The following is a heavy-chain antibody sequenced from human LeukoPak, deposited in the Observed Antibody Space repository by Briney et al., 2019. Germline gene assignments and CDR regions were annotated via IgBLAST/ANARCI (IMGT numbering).Heavy chain of an antibody. CDR3: ARDTTRELLNYDAFDI. CDR2: IIPILGMA. Sequence: GASVKVSCKASGGTFSSYAISWVRQAPGQGLEWMGRIIPILGMANYAQKFQGRVTITADKSTSTAYMELSSLRSEDTAVYYCARDTTRELLNYDAFDIWGQGTMVTVSS. J-gene: IGHJ3*02. D-gene: IGHD1-26*01. V-gene: IGHV1-69*04. CDR1: GGTFSSYA.